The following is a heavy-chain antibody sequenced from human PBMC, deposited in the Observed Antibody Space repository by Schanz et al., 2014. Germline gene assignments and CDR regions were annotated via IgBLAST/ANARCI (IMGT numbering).Heavy chain of an antibody. Sequence: EVQLVESGGGLVQPGGSLRLSCAASGFSVGNKYMNWVRQAPGKGLEWVSFIYIGGNTYYADSVKGRFTISRDNSKNTLYLQMNSLRAEDTAVYYGAKTPREYCNYDNCPNWFDSWGQGTLVTASS. J-gene: IGHJ5*01. CDR2: IYIGGNT. CDR3: AKTPREYCNYDNCPNWFDS. V-gene: IGHV3-53*01. CDR1: GFSVGNKY. D-gene: IGHD2-15*01.